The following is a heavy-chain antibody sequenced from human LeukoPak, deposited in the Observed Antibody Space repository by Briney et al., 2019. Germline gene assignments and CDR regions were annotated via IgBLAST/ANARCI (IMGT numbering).Heavy chain of an antibody. V-gene: IGHV3-74*03. D-gene: IGHD3-22*01. CDR2: INSDGIST. CDR3: AKGTHYYDSSGYWGAFDI. CDR1: GFTFSSYW. J-gene: IGHJ3*02. Sequence: GGSLRLSCAASGFTFSSYWMHWVRQAPGEGLVWGSPINSDGISTKYADSVKGRFTISRDNSKNTLYLQMNSLRAEDTAVYYCAKGTHYYDSSGYWGAFDIWGQGTMVTVSS.